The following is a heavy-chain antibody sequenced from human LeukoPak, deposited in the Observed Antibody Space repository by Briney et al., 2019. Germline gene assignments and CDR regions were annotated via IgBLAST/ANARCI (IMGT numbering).Heavy chain of an antibody. Sequence: SETLSLTCAVSGGSISSSNWWSWVRQPPGKGLEWIGEIYHSGSTYYNPSLKSRVTISVDTSKNQFSLKLSSVTAADTAVYYCARGKMELYFDYWGQGTLVTVSS. V-gene: IGHV4-4*02. J-gene: IGHJ4*02. CDR3: ARGKMELYFDY. D-gene: IGHD1-7*01. CDR1: GGSISSSNW. CDR2: IYHSGST.